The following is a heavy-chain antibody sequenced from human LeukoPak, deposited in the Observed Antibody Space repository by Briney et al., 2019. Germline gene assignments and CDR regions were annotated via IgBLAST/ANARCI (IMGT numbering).Heavy chain of an antibody. CDR2: ISGSGDST. CDR3: AKHFDNSAGKDFFDY. J-gene: IGHJ4*02. V-gene: IGHV3-23*01. D-gene: IGHD6-19*01. CDR1: GFTFGSYA. Sequence: GGSLRLSCVASGFTFGSYAMSWVRQAPGKGLEWVSAISGSGDSTSYADSVEGRFTISRDNSKNTLFLQMNSLRAEDTAVYYCAKHFDNSAGKDFFDYWGQGTLVTVSS.